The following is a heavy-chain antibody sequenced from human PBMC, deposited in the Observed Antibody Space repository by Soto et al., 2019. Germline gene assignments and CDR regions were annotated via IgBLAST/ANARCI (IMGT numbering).Heavy chain of an antibody. CDR2: IIPIFGTA. V-gene: IGHV1-69*13. CDR1: GGTFSSYA. D-gene: IGHD3-10*01. CDR3: ARDPLPYYYGSGRNWFDP. J-gene: IGHJ5*02. Sequence: SVKVSCKASGGTFSSYAISWVRQAPGQGLEWMGGIIPIFGTANYAQKFQGRVTITADESTSTAYMELSSLRSEDTAVYYCARDPLPYYYGSGRNWFDPWGQGTWSPSPQ.